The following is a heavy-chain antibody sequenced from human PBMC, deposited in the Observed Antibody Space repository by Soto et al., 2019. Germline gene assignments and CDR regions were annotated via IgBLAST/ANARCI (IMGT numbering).Heavy chain of an antibody. D-gene: IGHD2-2*01. CDR3: ARVGTTFFSVYYYYYGMDV. J-gene: IGHJ6*02. Sequence: ASVKVSCKASGYTFTSYYMHWVRQAPGQGLEWMGIINPSGGSTSYAQRFLGRVTITADESTSTAYMELSSLRSEDTAVYYCARVGTTFFSVYYYYYGMDVWGQGTTVTVSS. CDR1: GYTFTSYY. CDR2: INPSGGST. V-gene: IGHV1-46*01.